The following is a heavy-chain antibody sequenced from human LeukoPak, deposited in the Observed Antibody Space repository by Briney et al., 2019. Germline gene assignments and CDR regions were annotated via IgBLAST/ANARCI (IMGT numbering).Heavy chain of an antibody. V-gene: IGHV1-46*01. CDR3: ARREGSDYDSSGYLDY. J-gene: IGHJ4*02. CDR2: INPSGGST. D-gene: IGHD3-22*01. CDR1: GYTFTSYY. Sequence: GASVKVSCKASGYTFTSYYMHWVRQAPGQGLEWMAIINPSGGSTSYAQKFQGRVTMTRDTSTSTVYMELSSLRSEDTAVYYCARREGSDYDSSGYLDYWGQGTLVTVSS.